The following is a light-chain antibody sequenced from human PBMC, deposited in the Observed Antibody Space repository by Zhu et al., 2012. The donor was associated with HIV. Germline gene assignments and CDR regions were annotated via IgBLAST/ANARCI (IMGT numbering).Light chain of an antibody. CDR1: QSVSSSY. Sequence: EIVLTQSPGTLSLSPRERATLSCRASQSVSSSYLAWYQQKPGQAPRLLIYGASSRATGIPDRFSGSGSGTDFSLTISRLEPEDFAVYYCHQYGRPPFTFGPGTKVDIK. V-gene: IGKV3-20*01. CDR3: HQYGRPPFT. CDR2: GAS. J-gene: IGKJ3*01.